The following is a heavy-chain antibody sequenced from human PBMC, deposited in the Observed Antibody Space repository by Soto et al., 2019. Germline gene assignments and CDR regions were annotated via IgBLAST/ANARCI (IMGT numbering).Heavy chain of an antibody. CDR2: ISYDGSNK. D-gene: IGHD1-20*01. Sequence: GGSLILSCAASGFTFSSYGMHWVRQAPGKGLEWVAVISYDGSNKYYADPVKGRFTISRDNSKNTLYLQMNSLRAEDTAVYYCAKDRYNGSPHTPDGMDVWGQGNTVTASS. CDR1: GFTFSSYG. CDR3: AKDRYNGSPHTPDGMDV. V-gene: IGHV3-30*18. J-gene: IGHJ6*02.